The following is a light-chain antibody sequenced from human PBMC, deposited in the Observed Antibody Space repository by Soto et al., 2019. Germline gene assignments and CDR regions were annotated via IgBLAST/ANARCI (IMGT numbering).Light chain of an antibody. Sequence: QSVLTQPASVSGSLGQSITISCAGTSSDVGGYNYVSWYQQHPGKAPKLMIYEVTNRPSGVSNRFSGSKSGNTASLTISGLQAEDEADYYCSSYTSSSTVVFGGVTKVTVL. V-gene: IGLV2-14*01. CDR3: SSYTSSSTVV. J-gene: IGLJ3*02. CDR2: EVT. CDR1: SSDVGGYNY.